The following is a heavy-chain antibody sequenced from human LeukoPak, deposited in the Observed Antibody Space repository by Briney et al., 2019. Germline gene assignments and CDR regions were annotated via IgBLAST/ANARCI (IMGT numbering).Heavy chain of an antibody. J-gene: IGHJ6*03. D-gene: IGHD3-10*01. V-gene: IGHV4-4*09. CDR2: IYTSGST. CDR3: ATPRLLFGYMDD. CDR1: GGSISSYY. Sequence: SETLSLTCTVSGGSISSYYWSWIRQPPGKGLEWIGYIYTSGSTNYNPSLKTRVTISVDTSKNQFSLKLISVTAADTAVYYCATPRLLFGYMDDWGKGTTVTVSS.